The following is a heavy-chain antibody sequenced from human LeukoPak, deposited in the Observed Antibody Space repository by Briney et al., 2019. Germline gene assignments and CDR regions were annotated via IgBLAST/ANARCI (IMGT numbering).Heavy chain of an antibody. V-gene: IGHV4-59*01. CDR2: IYYSGST. J-gene: IGHJ3*02. CDR1: GGSISSYY. CDR3: ARDLGYCSGGSCFDAFDI. D-gene: IGHD2-15*01. Sequence: LETLSLTCTVSGGSISSYYWNWVRQPPGKGLEWVGYIYYSGSTNYNPSLKSRVTISVDTSKNQFSLKLSSVTAADTAVYYCARDLGYCSGGSCFDAFDIWGQGTMVTVSS.